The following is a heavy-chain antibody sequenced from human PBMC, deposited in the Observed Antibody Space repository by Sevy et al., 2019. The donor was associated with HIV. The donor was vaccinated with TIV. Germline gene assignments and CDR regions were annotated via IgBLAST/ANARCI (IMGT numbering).Heavy chain of an antibody. V-gene: IGHV1-18*01. D-gene: IGHD2-2*01. CDR2: ISAYNGNT. Sequence: ASVKVSCKASGYTFTSYGISWVRPAPGQGLEWMGWISAYNGNTNYAQKLQGRVTMTTDTSTSTAYMELRSLRSDDTAVYYCARDSRAYCSSTSCYLNWFAPWGQGTLVTVSS. CDR1: GYTFTSYG. J-gene: IGHJ5*02. CDR3: ARDSRAYCSSTSCYLNWFAP.